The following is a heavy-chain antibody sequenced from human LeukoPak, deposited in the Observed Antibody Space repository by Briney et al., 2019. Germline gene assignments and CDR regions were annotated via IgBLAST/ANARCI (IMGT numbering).Heavy chain of an antibody. V-gene: IGHV3-23*01. Sequence: GGSLRLSCAASGFTFSSYAMRWVRQAPGKGLKWVSSISGSGGRTYYADSVKGRFTISRDNSKNTLYLQMNSLRAEDTAVYYCAKSGYSYGSSDYWGQGTLVTVSS. CDR2: ISGSGGRT. J-gene: IGHJ4*02. CDR3: AKSGYSYGSSDY. CDR1: GFTFSSYA. D-gene: IGHD5-18*01.